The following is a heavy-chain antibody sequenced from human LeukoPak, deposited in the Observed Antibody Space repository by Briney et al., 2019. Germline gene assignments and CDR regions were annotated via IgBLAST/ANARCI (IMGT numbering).Heavy chain of an antibody. CDR2: ISYDGSNK. J-gene: IGHJ6*03. CDR1: GFTFSSYA. CDR3: ARDALTSKRGQGYYYYYMDV. D-gene: IGHD3-10*01. V-gene: IGHV3-30*04. Sequence: GGSLRLSCAASGFTFSSYAMKWVRQAPGKGLEWVAVISYDGSNKYYADSVKGRFTISRDNSKNTLYLQMNSLRAEDTAVYYCARDALTSKRGQGYYYYYMDVWGKGTTVTVSS.